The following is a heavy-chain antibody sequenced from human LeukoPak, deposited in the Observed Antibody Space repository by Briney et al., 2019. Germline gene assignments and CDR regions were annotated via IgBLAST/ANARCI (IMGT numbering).Heavy chain of an antibody. V-gene: IGHV1-8*01. Sequence: AASVTVSFKASGYPFITYEINWVRQAPGQGLEWMGWVHPKSGDTAYAQKFQDRVTMTRDTSISTVYMELSSLRSEDTAMYFCTRGPRDDPWGQGTLATVSS. J-gene: IGHJ5*02. CDR1: GYPFITYE. CDR2: VHPKSGDT. CDR3: TRGPRDDP.